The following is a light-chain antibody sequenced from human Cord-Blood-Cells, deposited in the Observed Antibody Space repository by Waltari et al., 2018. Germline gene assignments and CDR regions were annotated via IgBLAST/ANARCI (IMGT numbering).Light chain of an antibody. V-gene: IGKV4-1*01. CDR2: WAS. J-gene: IGKJ1*01. CDR1: QSVLYSSNNKNY. Sequence: DIVMTQSPDSLAVSLGERATINCKSSQSVLYSSNNKNYLAWYQQKPGQPPKLLISWASTRESGVPDRFSGRGSGTDFARPSRSLQAEGVAVHYCRRYYSTPWTFGQGTKVEIK. CDR3: RRYYSTPWT.